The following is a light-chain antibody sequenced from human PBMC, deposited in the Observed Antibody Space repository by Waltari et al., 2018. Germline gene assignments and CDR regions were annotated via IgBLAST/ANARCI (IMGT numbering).Light chain of an antibody. V-gene: IGKV1-5*03. CDR1: QSVFDW. J-gene: IGKJ1*01. CDR3: QEYNSNSWT. Sequence: DIQMTQSPSTLSASVGDSLTITCRASQSVFDWLAWYQPKPGKAPKLLIYTASTLQNGVPSRFRASGSGTVFTLTINTLQPDDFATYYCQEYNSNSWTFGQGTKVEIK. CDR2: TAS.